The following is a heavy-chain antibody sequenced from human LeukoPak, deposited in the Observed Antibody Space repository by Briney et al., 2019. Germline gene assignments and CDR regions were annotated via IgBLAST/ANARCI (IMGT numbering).Heavy chain of an antibody. CDR3: ARGYGLGI. V-gene: IGHV3-48*03. J-gene: IGHJ3*02. Sequence: PGGSLRLSCGASGXTFRSYEVNWVRQAPGKGLEWVSYISSSGSTIYYADSVKGRFTISRDNAENSLYLQMNSLRAEDTAVYYCARGYGLGIRGQGTMVTVSS. CDR1: GXTFRSYE. CDR2: ISSSGSTI.